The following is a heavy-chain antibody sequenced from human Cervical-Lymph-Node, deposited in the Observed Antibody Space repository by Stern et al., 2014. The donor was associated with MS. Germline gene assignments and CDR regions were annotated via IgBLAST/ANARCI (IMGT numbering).Heavy chain of an antibody. CDR1: GGSIRGGDYH. Sequence: VQLRESGPGLVKPSQTLSLTCTVSGGSIRGGDYHWSWFRQSPGQGLEWIGCIYYTGTTFYNSPLKRRVSISVDTSKNQFSLKLTSVTAADSAVYYCARLIAFVHDVSHWFDPWGQGILVTVSS. CDR2: IYYTGTT. J-gene: IGHJ5*02. V-gene: IGHV4-30-4*01. D-gene: IGHD2-21*01. CDR3: ARLIAFVHDVSHWFDP.